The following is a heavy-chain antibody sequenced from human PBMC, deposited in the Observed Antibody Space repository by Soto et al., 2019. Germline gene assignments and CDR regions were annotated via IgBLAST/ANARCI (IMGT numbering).Heavy chain of an antibody. CDR1: GGSISSGDYY. Sequence: SETLSLTCTVSGGSISSGDYYWSWIRQPPGKGLEWIGYIYYSGSTYYNPSLKSRVTISVDTSKNQFSLKLSSVTVADTAVYYCARIPMVRGVIITWGQGTLVTVSS. CDR3: ARIPMVRGVIIT. V-gene: IGHV4-30-4*01. J-gene: IGHJ4*02. CDR2: IYYSGST. D-gene: IGHD3-10*01.